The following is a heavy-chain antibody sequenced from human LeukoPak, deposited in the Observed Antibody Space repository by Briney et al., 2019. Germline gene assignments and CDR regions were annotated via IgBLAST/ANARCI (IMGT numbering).Heavy chain of an antibody. Sequence: SETLSLTCAVYGGSFSGYYWSWLRQPPGKGLEGLGEINHSGSTNYNPSLKSRVTISVDTSKNQFSLKLSSVTAADTAVYYCARVDPMVRGVLSSCYYYYGMDVWGQGTTVTVSS. CDR3: ARVDPMVRGVLSSCYYYYGMDV. V-gene: IGHV4-34*01. J-gene: IGHJ6*02. CDR1: GGSFSGYY. D-gene: IGHD3-10*01. CDR2: INHSGST.